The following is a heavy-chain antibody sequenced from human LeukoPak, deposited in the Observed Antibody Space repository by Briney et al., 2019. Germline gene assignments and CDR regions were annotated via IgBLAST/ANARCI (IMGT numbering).Heavy chain of an antibody. CDR2: IKSNSGGA. D-gene: IGHD2-15*01. Sequence: ASVKVSCKASGYRITDYYIHWVRQAPGQGLEWMGWIKSNSGGANYAQKFLGRVTMTRDTSINTAYVELSSLRSEDTAVYYCAADHCSGGSCYSYYGMDVWGQGTTVTVSS. V-gene: IGHV1-2*02. CDR3: AADHCSGGSCYSYYGMDV. J-gene: IGHJ6*02. CDR1: GYRITDYY.